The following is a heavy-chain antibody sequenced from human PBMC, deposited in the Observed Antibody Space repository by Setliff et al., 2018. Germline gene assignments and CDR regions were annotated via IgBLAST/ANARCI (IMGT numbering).Heavy chain of an antibody. Sequence: ASVKVSCKASGYTFTGYYMHWVRQAPGQGPEWMGWINPNSGGTNYAQKFQGRVTMTRDASISTAYMELSRLRSDDTAVYYCAREIRVVVPAAPRYYGMDVWGQGTTVTVSS. V-gene: IGHV1-2*02. CDR3: AREIRVVVPAAPRYYGMDV. J-gene: IGHJ6*02. CDR1: GYTFTGYY. D-gene: IGHD2-2*01. CDR2: INPNSGGT.